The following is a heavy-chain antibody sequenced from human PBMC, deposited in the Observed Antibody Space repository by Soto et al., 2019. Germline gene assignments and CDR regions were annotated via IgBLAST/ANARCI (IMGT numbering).Heavy chain of an antibody. CDR2: IWFDGSNK. J-gene: IGHJ4*02. CDR1: GFTFSSYG. CDR3: ATTGPY. V-gene: IGHV3-33*01. Sequence: QVQLVESGGGVVQPGRSLRLSCAASGFTFSSYGMHWVRQAPGKGLEWVAVIWFDGSNKFYAVSVKGRFTISRDNSKNTVSLQMNSLRDEDSAAYYCATTGPYWGQGTLVTVSS.